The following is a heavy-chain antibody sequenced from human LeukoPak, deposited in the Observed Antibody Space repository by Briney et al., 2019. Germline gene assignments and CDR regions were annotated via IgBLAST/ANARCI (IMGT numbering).Heavy chain of an antibody. V-gene: IGHV1-69*04. CDR3: ARDGYCSGGSCLQAKYYYYYGMDV. D-gene: IGHD2-15*01. CDR2: IIPIFGIA. CDR1: GGTFSSYA. J-gene: IGHJ6*02. Sequence: SVKVSCRASGGTFSSYAISWVRQAPGQGLEWMGRIIPIFGIANYAQKLQGRVTITADKSTSTAYMELSSLRSEDTAVYYCARDGYCSGGSCLQAKYYYYYGMDVWGQGTTVTVSS.